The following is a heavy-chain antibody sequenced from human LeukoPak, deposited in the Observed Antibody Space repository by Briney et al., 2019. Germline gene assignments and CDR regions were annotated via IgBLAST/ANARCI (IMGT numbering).Heavy chain of an antibody. J-gene: IGHJ5*02. V-gene: IGHV4-34*01. Sequence: SETLSLTCAVYGGSFSGYYWSWIRQPPGKGLEWIGEINHSGSTNYNPSPKSRVTISVDTSKNQFSLKLSSVTAADTAVYYCAGNKYCSSTSCYTGVWFDPWGQGTLVTVSS. CDR2: INHSGST. CDR3: AGNKYCSSTSCYTGVWFDP. CDR1: GGSFSGYY. D-gene: IGHD2-2*02.